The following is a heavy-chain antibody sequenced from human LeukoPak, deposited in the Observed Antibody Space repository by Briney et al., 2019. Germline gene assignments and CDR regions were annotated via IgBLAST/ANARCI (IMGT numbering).Heavy chain of an antibody. V-gene: IGHV3-33*07. D-gene: IGHD2-2*03. CDR1: GFIFRNYG. CDR3: ARDSRGVWSGYFDL. CDR2: IWHDGSAE. Sequence: PGGSLRLSCAASGFIFRNYGMYWVRQAPGKGLEWVAVIWHDGSAEFYADSVKGRFSISRDDSKNTVYLQMNSLRVEDTALYYCARDSRGVWSGYFDLWGQGIVVTVSS. J-gene: IGHJ4*02.